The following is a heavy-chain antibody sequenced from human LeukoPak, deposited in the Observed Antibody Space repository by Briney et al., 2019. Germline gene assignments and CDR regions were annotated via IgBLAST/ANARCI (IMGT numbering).Heavy chain of an antibody. CDR2: ISYDGSNK. Sequence: GGSLRLSCAASGFTFSSYSMNWVRQATGKGLEWVAVISYDGSNKYYADSVKGRFTISRDNSKNTLYLQMNSLRAEDTAVYYCARGLATVTTIPDYWGQGTLVTVSS. CDR1: GFTFSSYS. V-gene: IGHV3-30*03. D-gene: IGHD4-17*01. CDR3: ARGLATVTTIPDY. J-gene: IGHJ4*02.